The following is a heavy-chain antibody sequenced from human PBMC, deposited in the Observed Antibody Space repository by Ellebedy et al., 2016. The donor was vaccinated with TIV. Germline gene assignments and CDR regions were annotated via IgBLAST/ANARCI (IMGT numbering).Heavy chain of an antibody. CDR3: ARETFNDVDLIVWGVFDI. CDR2: LYNDGRT. D-gene: IGHD3-22*01. J-gene: IGHJ3*02. V-gene: IGHV3-66*01. Sequence: GGSLRLSCAASRFTVSDNYMSWVRQAPGKGLEWVSLLYNDGRTYYADSVKGRFTISRDDSKNTLYLQMNSLRAGDTAVYYCARETFNDVDLIVWGVFDIWGQGTMVTVSS. CDR1: RFTVSDNY.